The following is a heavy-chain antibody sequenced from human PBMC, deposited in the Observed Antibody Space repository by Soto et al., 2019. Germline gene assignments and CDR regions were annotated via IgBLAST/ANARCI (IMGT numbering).Heavy chain of an antibody. V-gene: IGHV1-3*01. Sequence: ASVKVSCKASGYTFTSYAMHWVRQAPGQRLEWMGWINAGNGNTKYSQKFQGRVTITRDTSASTAYMELSSLRSEDTAVYYCARDLAGYCSSTSCYAGSYWYFDLWGRGTLVTVSS. D-gene: IGHD2-2*01. CDR1: GYTFTSYA. CDR2: INAGNGNT. J-gene: IGHJ2*01. CDR3: ARDLAGYCSSTSCYAGSYWYFDL.